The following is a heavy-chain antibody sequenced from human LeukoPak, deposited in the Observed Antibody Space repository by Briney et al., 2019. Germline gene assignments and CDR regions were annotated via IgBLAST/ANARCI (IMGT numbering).Heavy chain of an antibody. CDR1: GGSINNYY. V-gene: IGHV4-59*01. CDR2: ITGSIYFSGST. D-gene: IGHD3-10*01. J-gene: IGHJ6*02. Sequence: PSETLSLTCTVSGGSINNYYWNWIRQPPGKGLEWIGYITGSIYFSGSTKYDPSLESRVTMSVDTSKNQFSLTLSSVTAADTAVYYCARDSRDYSSGGYWDVWGQGTTVTVSS. CDR3: ARDSRDYSSGGYWDV.